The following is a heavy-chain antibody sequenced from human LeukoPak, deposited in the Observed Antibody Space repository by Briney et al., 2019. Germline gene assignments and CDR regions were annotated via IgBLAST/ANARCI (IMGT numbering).Heavy chain of an antibody. CDR2: XXXXXXXX. V-gene: IGHV3-33*01. CDR1: GFTFSXXX. D-gene: IGHD1-26*01. Sequence: PGGSLXLSCXASGFTFSXXXXXXXRQAPGXXXXXXXXXXXXXXXXYYADSVKGRFTISRDNPKNTLYLQMNSLXIXDTAVYYCARDVNVPGGATRYYYYYGMDAWGQGTTVTVSS. J-gene: IGHJ6*02. CDR3: ARDVNVPGGATRYYYYYGMDA.